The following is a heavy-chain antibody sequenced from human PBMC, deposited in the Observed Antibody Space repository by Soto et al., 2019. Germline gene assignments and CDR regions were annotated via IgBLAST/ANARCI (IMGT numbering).Heavy chain of an antibody. D-gene: IGHD4-17*01. CDR1: GRTFSSYA. J-gene: IGHJ3*02. Sequence: QVQLVQSGAEVKKPGSWVKVSCKASGRTFSSYAISLVRHDPGQGLEWMGGILPILGTANYAQKFQGRVTITADVSTSTADMELSSLSAEDKAVYYCARESTVNKAFEIWVQGTMVMVSS. CDR3: ARESTVNKAFEI. CDR2: ILPILGTA. V-gene: IGHV1-69*01.